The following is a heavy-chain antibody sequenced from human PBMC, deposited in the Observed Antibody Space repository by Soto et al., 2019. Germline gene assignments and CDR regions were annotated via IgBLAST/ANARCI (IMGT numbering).Heavy chain of an antibody. CDR2: ISTDGSIK. V-gene: IGHV3-30-3*01. J-gene: IGHJ4*02. CDR1: GFSFRKYA. D-gene: IGHD3-3*01. CDR3: ARDVRYCNYTDCWA. Sequence: QVQLVESGGGVVQPGRSLRLSCAASGFSFRKYAMHWVRQAPGKGLEWVTVISTDGSIKYYIDSVKGRFTISRDNSKNTLYLQMNSLRPDDTAVHYCARDVRYCNYTDCWAWGQGTLVTVSS.